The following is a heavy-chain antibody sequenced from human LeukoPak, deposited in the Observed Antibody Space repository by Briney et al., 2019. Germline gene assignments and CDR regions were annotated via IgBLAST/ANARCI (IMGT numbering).Heavy chain of an antibody. CDR2: ISGSNSYI. Sequence: GGSLRLSCAASGFTFSSYTMHWIRQAPGKGLEWVSSISGSNSYIFYADSVKGRFTVSRDNAKDSLYLQMNSLRAEDTAVYYCARGGIYLDYWGQGTLVTVSS. D-gene: IGHD6-25*01. V-gene: IGHV3-21*01. CDR1: GFTFSSYT. J-gene: IGHJ4*02. CDR3: ARGGIYLDY.